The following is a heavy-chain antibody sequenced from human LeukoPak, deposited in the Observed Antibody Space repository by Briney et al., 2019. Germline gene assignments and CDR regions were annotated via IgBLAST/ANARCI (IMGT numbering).Heavy chain of an antibody. Sequence: SVKVSCKASGGTFSSYAISWVRQAPGQGLEWMGGIIPIFGTANCAQKFQGRVTITTDESTSTAYMELSSLRSEDTAVYYCARDWGGSYPGYFDYWGQGTLVTVSS. CDR3: ARDWGGSYPGYFDY. CDR2: IIPIFGTA. J-gene: IGHJ4*02. D-gene: IGHD1-26*01. V-gene: IGHV1-69*05. CDR1: GGTFSSYA.